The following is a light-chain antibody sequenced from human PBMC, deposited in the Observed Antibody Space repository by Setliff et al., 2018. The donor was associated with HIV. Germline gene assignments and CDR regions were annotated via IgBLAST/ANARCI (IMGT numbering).Light chain of an antibody. J-gene: IGLJ1*01. Sequence: QSALTQPPSASGTPGQRVTISCSGSSSNIGSHTVHWYQQLPGTAPKLLIYSNNQRPSGVPDRFSGSKPGTSASLAIGGLQSEDEADYYCAAWDDSLNGAVFGTGTKVTVL. CDR3: AAWDDSLNGAV. V-gene: IGLV1-44*01. CDR2: SNN. CDR1: SSNIGSHT.